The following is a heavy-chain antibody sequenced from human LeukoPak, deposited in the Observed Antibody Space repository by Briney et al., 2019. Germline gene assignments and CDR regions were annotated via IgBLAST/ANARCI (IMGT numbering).Heavy chain of an antibody. CDR3: ARDRQFRLHDP. CDR2: ISVGGNTV. J-gene: IGHJ5*02. CDR1: GFTFSEYY. Sequence: NPGGSLRLSCTASGFTFSEYYMSWIRQAPGKGLEWLSYISVGGNTVSYAKSVKGRFTISRDNAKNSVFLQIDGLRVEDTAMYYCARDRQFRLHDPWGQGILVTVSS. V-gene: IGHV3-11*01. D-gene: IGHD3-16*01.